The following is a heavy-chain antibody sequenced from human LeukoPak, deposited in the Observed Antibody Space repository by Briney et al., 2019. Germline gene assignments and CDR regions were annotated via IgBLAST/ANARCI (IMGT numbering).Heavy chain of an antibody. CDR2: INPSGNT. J-gene: IGHJ3*02. Sequence: PSETLSLTCAVYGGSFSGNYWSWIRQPPGKGLEWIGEINPSGNTNYNTSLKSRVIISVDTSKNHISLKLSSVTAADTAVYYCARAAKYYDILTGQWSTLDALDIWGQGTMATVSS. CDR1: GGSFSGNY. CDR3: ARAAKYYDILTGQWSTLDALDI. V-gene: IGHV4-34*01. D-gene: IGHD3-9*01.